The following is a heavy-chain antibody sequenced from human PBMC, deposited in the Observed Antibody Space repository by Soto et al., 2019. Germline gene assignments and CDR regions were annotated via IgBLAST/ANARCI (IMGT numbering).Heavy chain of an antibody. D-gene: IGHD1-26*01. CDR2: ISGDGINK. V-gene: IGHV3-30*03. Sequence: QIHLVESGGGVVQPGKSLRLSCAASGFNFGFFGMHWVRQAPGKGLEWVAFISGDGINKQYADSVRGRFTLSRDYSRKTMYLQMDSLRDEDTALYYCARGNLSFDFDSWGLGTLVTVSS. CDR3: ARGNLSFDFDS. CDR1: GFNFGFFG. J-gene: IGHJ4*02.